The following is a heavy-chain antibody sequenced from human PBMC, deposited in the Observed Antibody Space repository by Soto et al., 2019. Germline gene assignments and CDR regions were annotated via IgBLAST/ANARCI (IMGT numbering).Heavy chain of an antibody. D-gene: IGHD5-12*01. Sequence: QVQLVESGGGVVQPGRSLRLSCAASGFTFSSYAMHWVRQAPGKGLEWVAVISYDGSNKYYADSVKGRFTISRDNSKNRLYLQMNSLRAEDPAVYYCARESDIVATNPTFDYWGQGTLVTVSS. CDR1: GFTFSSYA. V-gene: IGHV3-30-3*01. J-gene: IGHJ4*02. CDR3: ARESDIVATNPTFDY. CDR2: ISYDGSNK.